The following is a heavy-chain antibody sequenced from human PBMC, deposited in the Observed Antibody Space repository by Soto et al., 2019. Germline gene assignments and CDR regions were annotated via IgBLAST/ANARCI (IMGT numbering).Heavy chain of an antibody. V-gene: IGHV3-30*18. J-gene: IGHJ6*02. CDR2: ISYDGSNK. Sequence: GSLRLSCAASGFTFSSYGMHWVRQAPGKGLEWVAVISYDGSNKYYADSVKGRFTISRDNSKNTLYLQMNSLRAEDTAVYYCAKAFEDLGPIEYYYYYGMDVWGQGTTVTVSS. D-gene: IGHD1-26*01. CDR1: GFTFSSYG. CDR3: AKAFEDLGPIEYYYYYGMDV.